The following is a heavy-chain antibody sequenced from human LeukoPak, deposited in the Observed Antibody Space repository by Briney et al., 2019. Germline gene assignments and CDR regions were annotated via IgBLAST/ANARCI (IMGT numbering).Heavy chain of an antibody. Sequence: PGGSLRLSCAASGFTFSSYWMNWVRQAPGKGLEWVSSISSSSSYIYYADSVKGRFTISRDNAKNSLYLQMNSLRAEDTAVYYCTRVVGADVLRFLEWPRAFDIWGQGTMVTVSS. CDR3: TRVVGADVLRFLEWPRAFDI. D-gene: IGHD3-3*01. CDR2: ISSSSSYI. J-gene: IGHJ3*02. V-gene: IGHV3-21*01. CDR1: GFTFSSYW.